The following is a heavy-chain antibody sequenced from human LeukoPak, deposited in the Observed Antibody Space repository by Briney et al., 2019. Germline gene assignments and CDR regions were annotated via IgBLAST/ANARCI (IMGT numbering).Heavy chain of an antibody. D-gene: IGHD4-23*01. Sequence: ASVKVSCKASGGGSFSNYALGWVRQAPGQGLEWMAAIIPILRTPNYAQRFQGRLTITTDESTSTAYMELSSLRSEDTAVYYCARGKSPTVATPFDYWGQGTLVTVSS. CDR3: ARGKSPTVATPFDY. CDR1: GGGSFSNYA. V-gene: IGHV1-69*05. CDR2: IIPILRTP. J-gene: IGHJ4*02.